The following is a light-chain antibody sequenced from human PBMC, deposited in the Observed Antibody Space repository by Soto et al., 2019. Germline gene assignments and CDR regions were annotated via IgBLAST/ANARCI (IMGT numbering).Light chain of an antibody. V-gene: IGKV3-15*01. J-gene: IGKJ1*01. CDR2: GAS. Sequence: EIVMTQSPATLSVSPGERATLSCRASQSVSSNLAWYQQKPGQAPRLLIYGASTRATGIPARFSGSGSRTEFTLTISSLQSEDFAVYYCQQYNNWRPQTFGQGTKVEIK. CDR1: QSVSSN. CDR3: QQYNNWRPQT.